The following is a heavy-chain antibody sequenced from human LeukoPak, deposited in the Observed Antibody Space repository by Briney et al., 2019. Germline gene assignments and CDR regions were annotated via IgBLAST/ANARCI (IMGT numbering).Heavy chain of an antibody. J-gene: IGHJ6*03. V-gene: IGHV4-61*02. Sequence: SETLSLTCTVSGGSVRRGDYYWTWIRQPAGSGLEWIGRIYTSGTTDYNPSLRTRVTISVDASRNQFSLNLSSVTAADAAVYYCARWSGSVTARNYYYYMDVWGEGTTVAVSS. CDR1: GGSVRRGDYY. CDR3: ARWSGSVTARNYYYYMDV. D-gene: IGHD6-6*01. CDR2: IYTSGTT.